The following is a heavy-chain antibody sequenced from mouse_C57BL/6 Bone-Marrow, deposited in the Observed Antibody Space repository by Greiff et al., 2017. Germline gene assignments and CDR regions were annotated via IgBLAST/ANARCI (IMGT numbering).Heavy chain of an antibody. D-gene: IGHD4-1*01. CDR2: IHPNSGST. CDR3: ARRGVTGTRGFDY. V-gene: IGHV1-64*01. Sequence: VQLQQPGAELVKPGASVKLSCKASGYTFTSYWMHWVKQRPGQGLEWIGMIHPNSGSTNYNEKFKSKATLTVDKSSSTAYMQLSSLTSEDSAVYYCARRGVTGTRGFDYWGQGTTLTVSS. CDR1: GYTFTSYW. J-gene: IGHJ2*01.